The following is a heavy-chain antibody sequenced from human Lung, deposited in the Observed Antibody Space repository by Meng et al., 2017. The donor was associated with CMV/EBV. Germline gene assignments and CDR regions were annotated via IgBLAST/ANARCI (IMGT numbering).Heavy chain of an antibody. V-gene: IGHV4-30-4*01. Sequence: QGHLHDSGPGLVKPSQPLSLHCTVSDGFTTSDDYYWSWIRQPPGKGLEWIGYIHYSGTTYYNPSLKSRIAISLDTSKNQFSLNLNSVTAADAAVYYCARDSPGGYGYFDSWGQGTLVTVSS. D-gene: IGHD5-12*01. CDR1: DGFTTSDDYY. CDR2: IHYSGTT. J-gene: IGHJ4*02. CDR3: ARDSPGGYGYFDS.